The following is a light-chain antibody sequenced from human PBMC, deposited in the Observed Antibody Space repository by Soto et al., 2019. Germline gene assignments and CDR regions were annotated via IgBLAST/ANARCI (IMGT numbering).Light chain of an antibody. CDR3: QQYNNWPLT. J-gene: IGKJ4*01. Sequence: EIVMTQSPATLSVSPGERATLSCRASHRVSSYLAWYQQKPGQAPRLLIYATSTRATGIPARFSGSGSGTEFILTISSLQSEDFAVYSCQQYNNWPLTFGGGTKVEIK. CDR1: HRVSSY. V-gene: IGKV3-15*01. CDR2: ATS.